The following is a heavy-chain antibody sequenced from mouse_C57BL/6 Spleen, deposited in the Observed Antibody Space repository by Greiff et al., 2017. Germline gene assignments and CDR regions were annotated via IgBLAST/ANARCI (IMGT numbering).Heavy chain of an antibody. V-gene: IGHV5-17*01. CDR1: GFTFSDYG. J-gene: IGHJ3*01. CDR2: ISSGSSTI. D-gene: IGHD2-2*01. Sequence: EVHLVESGGGLVKPGGSLKLSCAASGFTFSDYGMHWVRQAPEKGLEWVAYISSGSSTIYYADPVKGRFTISRDNAKNTLFLQMTSLRSEDTAMYYCARGDGYDDRFSYWGQGTLVTVSA. CDR3: ARGDGYDDRFSY.